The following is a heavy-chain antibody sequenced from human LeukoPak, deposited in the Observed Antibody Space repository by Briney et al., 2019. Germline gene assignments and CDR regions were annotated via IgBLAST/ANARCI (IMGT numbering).Heavy chain of an antibody. Sequence: ASVKVSCKASGYTFTSYDINWVRQATGQGLEWMGWMNPNSGNTGYAQKFQGRVTMTRNTSISTAYMELSSLRSEDTAVYYCARRGPAARFFEVVRQYYFDSGAREPWSPSPQ. D-gene: IGHD3-3*01. CDR3: ARRGPAARFFEVVRQYYFDS. CDR1: GYTFTSYD. J-gene: IGHJ4*02. V-gene: IGHV1-8*01. CDR2: MNPNSGNT.